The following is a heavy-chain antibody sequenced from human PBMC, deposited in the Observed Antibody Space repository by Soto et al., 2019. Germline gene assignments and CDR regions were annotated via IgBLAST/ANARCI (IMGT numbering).Heavy chain of an antibody. V-gene: IGHV3-11*01. CDR3: ANDQEGSGSHWLGYNYYGMDV. Sequence: QVQLVESGGGLVKPGGSLRLSCEASGFTISDYYMSWIRQAPGKGLEWVSYISRVGTTTYYADSVKGRFSISMDNAKNSLYLQMNSLRAEDTAVYFCANDQEGSGSHWLGYNYYGMDVWGQGTTVTVSS. CDR2: ISRVGTTT. CDR1: GFTISDYY. J-gene: IGHJ6*02. D-gene: IGHD3-10*01.